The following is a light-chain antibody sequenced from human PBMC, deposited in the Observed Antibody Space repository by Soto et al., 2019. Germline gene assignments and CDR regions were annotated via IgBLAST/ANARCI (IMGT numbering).Light chain of an antibody. J-gene: IGKJ1*01. Sequence: DIVMTQSPSTLSASVGDRVTISCRASQTISSWLAWYQQKPGKAPKLLIYDASSLESGVPSRFSGSGSGTEFTLTISSLQTDDFATYYCQQYNNYPLTFGQGTKVEIK. V-gene: IGKV1-5*01. CDR3: QQYNNYPLT. CDR2: DAS. CDR1: QTISSW.